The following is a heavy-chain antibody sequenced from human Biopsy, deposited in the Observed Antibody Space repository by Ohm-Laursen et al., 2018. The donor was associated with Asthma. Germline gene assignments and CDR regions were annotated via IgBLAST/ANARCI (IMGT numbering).Heavy chain of an antibody. D-gene: IGHD5-24*01. CDR3: ARVKDGYNFDY. V-gene: IGHV4-30-2*06. J-gene: IGHJ4*02. Sequence: TLSLTCTVSGGYIDSHDWSWCWIRQSPGKGLQWLGYIYHSGSTYYNPSLKSRVTISVDRSKNQFSLKLSSVTAADTAVYYCARVKDGYNFDYWGQGTLVTVSS. CDR2: IYHSGST. CDR1: GGYIDSHDWS.